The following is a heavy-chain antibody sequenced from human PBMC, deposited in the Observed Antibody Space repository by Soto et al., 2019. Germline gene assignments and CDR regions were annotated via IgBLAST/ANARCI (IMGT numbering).Heavy chain of an antibody. J-gene: IGHJ5*02. Sequence: SETLSLTCTVSNGSISSAIYYWGWIRQPPGKGLEWIGSIYHSGSTYYNPSLQGRVTISVDTSKNQFSLKLSSVTAADTAVYFCAGRSPLASVQVYFGKISNYNWFDPWAQGTLVTVSS. CDR1: NGSISSAIYY. CDR3: AGRSPLASVQVYFGKISNYNWFDP. V-gene: IGHV4-39*01. CDR2: IYHSGST. D-gene: IGHD1-1*01.